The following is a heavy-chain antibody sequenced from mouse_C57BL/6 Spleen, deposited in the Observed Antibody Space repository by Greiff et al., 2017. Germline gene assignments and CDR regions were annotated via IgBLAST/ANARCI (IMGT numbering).Heavy chain of an antibody. Sequence: EVKLVESGGGLVQPKGSLKLSCAASGFSFNTYAMNWVRQAPGKGLEWVARIRSKSNNYATYYADSVKDRITISRDDSESMLYLQMNNLKTEDTAMYYCVRQDGSSYVDYAMDYWGQGTSVTVSS. J-gene: IGHJ4*01. CDR1: GFSFNTYA. D-gene: IGHD1-1*01. CDR3: VRQDGSSYVDYAMDY. V-gene: IGHV10-1*01. CDR2: IRSKSNNYAT.